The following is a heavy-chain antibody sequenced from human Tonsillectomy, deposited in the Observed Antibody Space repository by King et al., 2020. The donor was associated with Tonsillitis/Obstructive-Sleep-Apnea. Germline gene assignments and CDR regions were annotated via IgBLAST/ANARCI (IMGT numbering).Heavy chain of an antibody. CDR1: GFSFTSRA. V-gene: IGHV3-23*04. CDR3: AKDHPSRGWPVFDS. Sequence: VQLVESGGDLVQPGGSLRLSCAASGFSFTSRAMSWVRQTPGKGLEWLSSINNGGNIYYADSVKGRFTISRDISKNTLYLQMNGLRAEDTAVYYCAKDHPSRGWPVFDSWGQGTLVIVSS. J-gene: IGHJ4*02. D-gene: IGHD6-19*01. CDR2: INNGGNI.